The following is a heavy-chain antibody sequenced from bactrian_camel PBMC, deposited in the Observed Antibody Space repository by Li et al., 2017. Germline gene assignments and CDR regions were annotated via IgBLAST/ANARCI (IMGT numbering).Heavy chain of an antibody. J-gene: IGHJ7*01. Sequence: VQLVESGGGLVQPGGSLTLSCAVSGFAFGNSGMSWVRQAPGKGLEWVSTIHTVAGSTYYTTSVKGRFTISRDNAKNTLYLQLDSLKTEDTAMYYCAADQAADYYWVYGMDYWGKGTQVTVS. V-gene: IGHV3S40*01. CDR1: GFAFGNSG. D-gene: IGHD3*01. CDR2: IHTVAGST.